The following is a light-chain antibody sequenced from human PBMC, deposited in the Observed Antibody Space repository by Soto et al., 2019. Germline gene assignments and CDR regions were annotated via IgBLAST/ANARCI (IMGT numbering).Light chain of an antibody. Sequence: EIVMTQSPATLSVSPGERATLSCRASQSYQQKPGQAPRLLIHGASTRATGIPARFSGSGSGTEFTLTISSLQSEDFALYYCQQYNDWPLTFGQGTKVEI. V-gene: IGKV3-15*01. CDR3: QQYNDWPLT. CDR1: QS. J-gene: IGKJ1*01. CDR2: GAS.